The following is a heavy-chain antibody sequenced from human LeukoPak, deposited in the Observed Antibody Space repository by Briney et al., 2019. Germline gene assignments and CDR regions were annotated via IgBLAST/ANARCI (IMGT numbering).Heavy chain of an antibody. D-gene: IGHD6-13*01. J-gene: IGHJ6*03. CDR3: AREGAAAAGNYYYYMDV. V-gene: IGHV3-48*01. CDR1: GFTFSSYS. CDR2: ISSSSSTI. Sequence: GGSLRLSCAASGFTFSSYSMNWVRQAPGKGLEWVSHISSSSSTIYYADSVKGRFTISRDNAKNSLYLQMNSLRAEDTAVYYCAREGAAAAGNYYYYMDVWGKGTTVTIS.